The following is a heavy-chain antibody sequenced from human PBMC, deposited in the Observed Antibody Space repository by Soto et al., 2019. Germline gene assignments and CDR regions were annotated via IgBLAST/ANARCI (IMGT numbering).Heavy chain of an antibody. V-gene: IGHV4-59*01. Sequence: SETLSLTCTVSGGSISSYYWSWIRQPPGKGLEWIGYIYYSGSTNYNPSLKSRVTISVDTSKNQFSLKLSSVTAADTAVYYCARARMAMTHDPYYFDYWGQGTLVTVSS. CDR1: GGSISSYY. D-gene: IGHD2-21*01. CDR2: IYYSGST. CDR3: ARARMAMTHDPYYFDY. J-gene: IGHJ4*02.